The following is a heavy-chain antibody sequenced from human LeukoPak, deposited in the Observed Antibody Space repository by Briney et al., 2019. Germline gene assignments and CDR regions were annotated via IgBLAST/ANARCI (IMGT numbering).Heavy chain of an antibody. CDR3: ANTAYCSTSCYNLGPPFDY. CDR2: ISGSGGST. D-gene: IGHD2-2*02. V-gene: IGHV3-23*01. J-gene: IGHJ4*02. Sequence: QPGGSLRLSCAPSGFTFSGYAMSWVRQAPGKGLEWVSAISGSGGSTYYADSVKGRFTIPRDNSKNTLYLQMNSLRAEDTAVYYCANTAYCSTSCYNLGPPFDYWGQGTLVTVSS. CDR1: GFTFSGYA.